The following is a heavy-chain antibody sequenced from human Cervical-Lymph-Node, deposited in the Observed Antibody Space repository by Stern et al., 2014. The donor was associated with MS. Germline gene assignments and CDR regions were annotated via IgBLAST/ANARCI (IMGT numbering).Heavy chain of an antibody. CDR2: IGVRSDWT. CDR1: GFTFSGSG. J-gene: IGHJ4*02. Sequence: EVQLVESGGGLVQPGESLRLSCAASGFTFSGSGMTWVRQAPGKGLEWVSAIGVRSDWTDYADSVRGRFTISRENSKNRLYLQMNSLKAEDTAVYYCAKGSTNVDYWGQGTLVTVSS. CDR3: AKGSTNVDY. V-gene: IGHV3-23*04.